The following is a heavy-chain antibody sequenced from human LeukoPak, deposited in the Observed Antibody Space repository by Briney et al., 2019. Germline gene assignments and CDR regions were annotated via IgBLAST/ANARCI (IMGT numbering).Heavy chain of an antibody. CDR2: IYYSGSI. Sequence: SETLSLTCIVSGDSVTNHYWSLIRQPPGKGLEWIGYIYYSGSINYNPSLKSRVTISVDTSRNQFSMKLNSVTAADTAVYYCARDASTVTTEPFDIWGHGTMVVVSS. D-gene: IGHD4-17*01. V-gene: IGHV4-59*02. CDR3: ARDASTVTTEPFDI. J-gene: IGHJ3*02. CDR1: GDSVTNHY.